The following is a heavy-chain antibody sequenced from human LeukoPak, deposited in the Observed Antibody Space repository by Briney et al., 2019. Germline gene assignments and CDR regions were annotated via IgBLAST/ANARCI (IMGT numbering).Heavy chain of an antibody. CDR2: IYTSGST. CDR1: GGPISSYY. Sequence: NTSETLSLTCTVSGGPISSYYWSWIRQPAGKGLERIGRIYTSGSTNYNPSLKSRVTMSVDTSKNQFSLKLSSVTAADTAVYYCARETIVVVPAATSWFDPWGQGTLVSVSS. CDR3: ARETIVVVPAATSWFDP. V-gene: IGHV4-4*07. D-gene: IGHD2-2*01. J-gene: IGHJ5*02.